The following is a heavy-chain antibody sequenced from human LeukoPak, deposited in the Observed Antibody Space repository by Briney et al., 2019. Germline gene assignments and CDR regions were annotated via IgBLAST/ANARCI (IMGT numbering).Heavy chain of an antibody. D-gene: IGHD3-10*01. Sequence: XTFXXXYMHWVRQAPGQGLEWMGWINPNSGGTNYAQKFQGRVTMTRDTSISTAYMELSRLRSDDTAVYYCARDSITMVRGVIIGYWGQGTLVTVSS. CDR2: INPNSGGT. J-gene: IGHJ4*02. V-gene: IGHV1-2*02. CDR1: XTFXXXY. CDR3: ARDSITMVRGVIIGY.